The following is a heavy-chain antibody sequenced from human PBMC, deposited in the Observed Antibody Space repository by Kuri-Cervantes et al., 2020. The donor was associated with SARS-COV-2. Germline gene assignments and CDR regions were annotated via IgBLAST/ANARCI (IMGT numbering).Heavy chain of an antibody. CDR1: GGSISSGDYY. J-gene: IGHJ4*02. CDR3: ARERADTLRFDY. D-gene: IGHD6-19*01. V-gene: IGHV4-30-4*08. Sequence: SETLSLTCTVSGGSISSGDYYWSWIRQHPGKGLEWIGYIYYSGSTYYNPSLKIRVTIPVDTSKNQFSLKLSSVTAADTAVYYCARERADTLRFDYWGQGTLVTVSS. CDR2: IYYSGST.